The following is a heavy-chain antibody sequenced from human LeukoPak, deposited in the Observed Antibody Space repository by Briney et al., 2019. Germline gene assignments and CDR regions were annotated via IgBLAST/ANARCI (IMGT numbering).Heavy chain of an antibody. J-gene: IGHJ5*02. Sequence: GGSLRLSCAVSGFSFSSYSMNWVRQAPGKGLEWVSSISSSSTYIYYAVSVKGRFTISRDNAKNTLYLQMNSLRAEDTAVYYCARESGIAAALDLWGQGTLVTVSS. D-gene: IGHD6-13*01. CDR3: ARESGIAAALDL. V-gene: IGHV3-21*01. CDR2: ISSSSTYI. CDR1: GFSFSSYS.